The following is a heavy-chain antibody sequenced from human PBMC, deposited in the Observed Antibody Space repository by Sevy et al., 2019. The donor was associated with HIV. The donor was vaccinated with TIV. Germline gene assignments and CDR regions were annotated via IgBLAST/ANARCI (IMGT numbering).Heavy chain of an antibody. CDR1: GGTFSSYA. Sequence: ASVKVSCKASGGTFSSYAISWVRQAPGQGLEWMGGIIPIFGTANYTQKFQGRVTITADESTSTAYMELSSLRSEDTAVYYCARTTIFGGPDLSFYYYYGMDVWGQGTTVTVSS. CDR3: ARTTIFGGPDLSFYYYYGMDV. J-gene: IGHJ6*02. V-gene: IGHV1-69*13. D-gene: IGHD3-3*01. CDR2: IIPIFGTA.